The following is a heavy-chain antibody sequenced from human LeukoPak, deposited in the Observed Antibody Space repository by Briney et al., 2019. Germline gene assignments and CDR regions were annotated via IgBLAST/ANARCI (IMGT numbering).Heavy chain of an antibody. V-gene: IGHV3-23*01. J-gene: IGHJ4*02. CDR2: ISVNGGST. Sequence: GGSLRLSCAASGFSFNNYAMIWVRQAPGKGLEWVSAISVNGGSTYYADSVKGRFTISRDNSKNTLYLQMNSLRAEDTAIYYCAKDPTTVVRGYFDHWGQGTLVTVSS. CDR1: GFSFNNYA. CDR3: AKDPTTVVRGYFDH. D-gene: IGHD4-23*01.